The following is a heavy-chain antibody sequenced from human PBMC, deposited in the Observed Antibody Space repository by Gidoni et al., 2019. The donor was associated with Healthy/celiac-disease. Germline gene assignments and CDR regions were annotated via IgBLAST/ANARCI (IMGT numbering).Heavy chain of an antibody. CDR3: TTRKEAVAGTVDY. CDR1: SNAW. V-gene: IGHV3-15*07. D-gene: IGHD6-19*01. Sequence: SNAWMNWVRQAPGKGLEWVGRINSKTDCGTTDYAAPVKGRFTISRDDAKNTLYLQMNSLKTEDTAVYYCTTRKEAVAGTVDYWGQGTLVTVSS. CDR2: INSKTDCGTT. J-gene: IGHJ4*02.